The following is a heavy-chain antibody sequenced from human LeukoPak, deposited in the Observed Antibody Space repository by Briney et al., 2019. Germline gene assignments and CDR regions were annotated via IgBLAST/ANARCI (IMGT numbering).Heavy chain of an antibody. J-gene: IGHJ6*01. CDR3: AKMKGHPLPKYYMDV. V-gene: IGHV3-23*01. CDR2: ISGSGGST. D-gene: IGHD1-26*01. CDR1: GFTFSSYA. Sequence: GGSLRLSCAASGFTFSSYAMSWVRQAPGKGLEWVSAISGSGGSTYYADSVKGRFTISRDNSKNTLYLEMNSLRAEDTAIYYCAKMKGHPLPKYYMDVWGQGTTVTVSS.